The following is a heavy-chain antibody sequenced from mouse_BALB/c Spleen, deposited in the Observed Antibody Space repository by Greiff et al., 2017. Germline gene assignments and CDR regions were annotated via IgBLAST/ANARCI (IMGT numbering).Heavy chain of an antibody. Sequence: QVQLKESGPGLVAPSQSLSITCTVSGFSLTGYGVNWVRQPPGKGLEWLGMIWGDGSTDYNSALKSRLSISKDNSKSQVFLKMNSLQTDDTARYYCARDRGTTGTSYYFDYWGQGTTLTVSS. D-gene: IGHD4-1*01. CDR2: IWGDGST. V-gene: IGHV2-6-7*01. CDR3: ARDRGTTGTSYYFDY. CDR1: GFSLTGYG. J-gene: IGHJ2*01.